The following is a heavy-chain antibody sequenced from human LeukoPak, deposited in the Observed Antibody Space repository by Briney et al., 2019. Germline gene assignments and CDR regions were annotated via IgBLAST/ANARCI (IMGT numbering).Heavy chain of an antibody. CDR1: RYTFNNYY. CDR2: VIPSGGGT. J-gene: IGHJ4*02. CDR3: ARGYCTNGVCSSDYFDY. D-gene: IGHD2-8*01. V-gene: IGHV1-46*02. Sequence: ASVKLSCKASRYTFNNYYMNWVRQAPGQGLEWMGIVIPSGGGTRYAQKFQGRVTMTRDTSTSTVYMEMSSLRSEDTAVYYCARGYCTNGVCSSDYFDYWGQGTLVTVSS.